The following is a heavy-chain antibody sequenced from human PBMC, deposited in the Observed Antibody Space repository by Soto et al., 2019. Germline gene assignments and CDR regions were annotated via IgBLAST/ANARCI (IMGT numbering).Heavy chain of an antibody. CDR2: ISYDGSNK. CDR1: GFTFSSYG. Sequence: GGSLRLSCAASGFTFSSYGMHWVRQAPGKGLEWVAVISYDGSNKYYADSVKGRFTISRDNSKNTLYLQMNSLRAEDTAVYYCAKVRDRAGWFGEPYFDYWGQGTLVTVSS. D-gene: IGHD3-10*01. V-gene: IGHV3-30*18. CDR3: AKVRDRAGWFGEPYFDY. J-gene: IGHJ4*02.